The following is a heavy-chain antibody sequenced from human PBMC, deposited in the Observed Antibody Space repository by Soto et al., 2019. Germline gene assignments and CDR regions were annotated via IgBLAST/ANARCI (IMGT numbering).Heavy chain of an antibody. D-gene: IGHD1-1*01. Sequence: QVQLQQWGAGLLKPSETLSLTCAVYGGFVSSGSYYWSWIRQPPGKGLEWIGEMRHSGGAHFNPSLKSRVTISVATSNNQFSLKMSSVTAADTALYYCARVERGTATTVVDAFEIWGPGTMVTVSS. CDR2: MRHSGGA. CDR3: ARVERGTATTVVDAFEI. V-gene: IGHV4-34*01. CDR1: GGFVSSGSYY. J-gene: IGHJ3*02.